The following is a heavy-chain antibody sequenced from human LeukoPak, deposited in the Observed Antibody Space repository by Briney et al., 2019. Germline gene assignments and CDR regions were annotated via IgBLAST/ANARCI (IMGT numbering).Heavy chain of an antibody. CDR3: ARGQVVPAAINWFDP. CDR2: MNPNSGNT. D-gene: IGHD2-2*02. CDR1: GYTFTSYD. Sequence: ASVKVSCKASGYTFTSYDINWVRQATGQGREWMGWMNPNSGNTGYAQKFQGRVTITRNTSISTAYMELSSMRSEDTAVYYCARGQVVPAAINWFDPWGQGTLVTVSS. J-gene: IGHJ5*02. V-gene: IGHV1-8*03.